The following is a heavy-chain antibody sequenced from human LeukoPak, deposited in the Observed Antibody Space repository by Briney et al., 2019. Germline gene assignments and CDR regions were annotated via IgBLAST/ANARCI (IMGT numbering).Heavy chain of an antibody. CDR3: AREGYCSSTSCSPGYYYYMDV. CDR1: GFTFSSYA. V-gene: IGHV3-64*01. D-gene: IGHD2-2*01. J-gene: IGHJ6*03. CDR2: ISSNGGST. Sequence: GGSLRLSCAASGFTFSSYAMHWVRQAPGKGLEYVSAISSNGGSTYYANSVKGRFTISRDNSKNTLYLQMGSLRAEDMAVYYCAREGYCSSTSCSPGYYYYMDVWGKGTTVAVSS.